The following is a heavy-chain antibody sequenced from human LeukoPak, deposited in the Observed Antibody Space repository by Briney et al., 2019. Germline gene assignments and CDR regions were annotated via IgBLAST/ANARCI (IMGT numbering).Heavy chain of an antibody. CDR1: GFTFSNAW. Sequence: GGSLRLSCAASGFTFSNAWMSWVRQAPGKGLEWVSAVSGSGGSAYYADSVKGRFTISRDNAKNSLYLQMNSLRDDDTAIYYCARDPEALDYWGQGTLVTVSS. CDR3: ARDPEALDY. CDR2: VSGSGGSA. J-gene: IGHJ4*02. V-gene: IGHV3-23*01.